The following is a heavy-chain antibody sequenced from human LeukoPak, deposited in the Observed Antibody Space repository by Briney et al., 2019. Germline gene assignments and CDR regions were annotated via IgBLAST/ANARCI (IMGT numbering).Heavy chain of an antibody. CDR1: GYTFTGYY. Sequence: ASVKVSCKASGYTFTGYYMHWVRQAPGQGLEWMGWINPNSGGTNYAQKFQGRVTMTRDMSTSTVYMELSSLRSEDTAVYYCARDALSWYARVADYNWFDPWGQGTLVTVSS. CDR3: ARDALSWYARVADYNWFDP. J-gene: IGHJ5*02. V-gene: IGHV1-2*02. CDR2: INPNSGGT. D-gene: IGHD6-13*01.